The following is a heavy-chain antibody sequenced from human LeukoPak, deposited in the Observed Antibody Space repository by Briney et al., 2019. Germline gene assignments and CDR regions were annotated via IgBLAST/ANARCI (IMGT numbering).Heavy chain of an antibody. CDR3: ARYDGNGNFNWYFDF. J-gene: IGHJ2*01. V-gene: IGHV1-18*01. D-gene: IGHD3-16*01. Sequence: ASVKVSCKASGYTFTSYGISWVRQAPGQGLEWMGWISAYNGNTNYAQKLQGRVTMTTDTSTSTAYMELRSLRSDDTAIYYCARYDGNGNFNWYFDFWGRGTLVTVSP. CDR1: GYTFTSYG. CDR2: ISAYNGNT.